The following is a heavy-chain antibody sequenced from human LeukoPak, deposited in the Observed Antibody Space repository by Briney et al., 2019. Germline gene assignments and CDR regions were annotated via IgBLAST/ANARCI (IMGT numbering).Heavy chain of an antibody. CDR3: ARGRQDVTMIVVVMTAVSYYLDV. D-gene: IGHD3-22*01. CDR2: MNPSGST. CDR1: GGSFSGYY. Sequence: PSETLSLPCAVYGGSFSGYYWTWIRQTPGKGLEWIGEMNPSGSTNYNPSLKSRVTITVDTSKNQFSLKLSSVTAADTAVYYCARGRQDVTMIVVVMTAVSYYLDVWGKGTTVTVS. J-gene: IGHJ6*03. V-gene: IGHV4-34*01.